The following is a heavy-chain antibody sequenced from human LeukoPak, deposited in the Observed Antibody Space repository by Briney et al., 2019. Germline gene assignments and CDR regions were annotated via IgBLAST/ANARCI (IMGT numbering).Heavy chain of an antibody. CDR2: IRYDGSNK. CDR1: GFTFSSAG. V-gene: IGHV3-30*02. J-gene: IGHJ4*02. Sequence: GGSLRLSCAASGFTFSSAGMHWVRQTPGKGLEWVAFIRYDGSNKYDADSVKGRFTISRDNSKNTLYLQMNSQRAEDTAVYYCAKAGSSAWYVYDYWGQGTLVTVSS. D-gene: IGHD6-19*01. CDR3: AKAGSSAWYVYDY.